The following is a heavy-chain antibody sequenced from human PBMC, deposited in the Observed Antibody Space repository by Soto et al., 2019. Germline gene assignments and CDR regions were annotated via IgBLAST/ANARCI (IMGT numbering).Heavy chain of an antibody. CDR1: GFTFINYA. D-gene: IGHD6-13*01. CDR2: VTGSGGST. V-gene: IGHV3-23*01. Sequence: EVQLLESGGGLVQPGGSLRLSCAASGFTFINYAMSWVRQAPGKGLEWVSAVTGSGGSTYYADSVKGRFTISRDNSNNTLYLQLNSLRDDDTAVYYCAKPAGCFVYDAFDVWGQGTVVTVSS. CDR3: AKPAGCFVYDAFDV. J-gene: IGHJ3*01.